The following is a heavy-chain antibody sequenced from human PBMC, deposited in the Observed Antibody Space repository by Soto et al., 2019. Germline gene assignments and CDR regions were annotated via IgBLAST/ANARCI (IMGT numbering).Heavy chain of an antibody. CDR3: ARDLWTTATSFDS. Sequence: EVQLVESGGGLVQPGGSLRLSCAASGFTFSNYNMNWVRQAPGKGLEWVSYISSSSSTIYYADSVRGRFTISRDNAKNSLYLQMNSLRAEDTAVYYCARDLWTTATSFDSWGQGTLVTVSS. D-gene: IGHD4-17*01. CDR1: GFTFSNYN. V-gene: IGHV3-48*01. J-gene: IGHJ4*02. CDR2: ISSSSSTI.